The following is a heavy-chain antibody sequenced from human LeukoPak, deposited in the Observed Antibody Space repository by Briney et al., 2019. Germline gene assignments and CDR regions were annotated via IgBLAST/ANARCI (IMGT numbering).Heavy chain of an antibody. J-gene: IGHJ4*02. CDR1: GGSFSGYY. CDR2: IVQSGDT. CDR3: ARRNRGQPLNF. Sequence: SETLSLTCAVYGGSFSGYYYNWIRQPPGKGLEWIGEIVQSGDTNYSPSLKSRVTISVDTSNNQFSLNLTSVTAADTAVYYCARRNRGQPLNFWGQGTLVTVSS. V-gene: IGHV4-34*12. D-gene: IGHD1-14*01.